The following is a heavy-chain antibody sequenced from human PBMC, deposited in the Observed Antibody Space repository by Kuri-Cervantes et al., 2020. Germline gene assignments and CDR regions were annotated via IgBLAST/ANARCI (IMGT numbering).Heavy chain of an antibody. CDR2: IWYDGSNK. Sequence: GESLKISCAASGFTFSSYGMHWVRQAPGKGLEWVAVIWYDGSNKYYADSVKGRFTISRDNSKNTLYLQMNSLRAEDTAVYYCARAVVDSGSYYLHYYYGMDVWGQGTTVTVSS. CDR1: GFTFSSYG. J-gene: IGHJ6*02. CDR3: ARAVVDSGSYYLHYYYGMDV. D-gene: IGHD1-26*01. V-gene: IGHV3-33*01.